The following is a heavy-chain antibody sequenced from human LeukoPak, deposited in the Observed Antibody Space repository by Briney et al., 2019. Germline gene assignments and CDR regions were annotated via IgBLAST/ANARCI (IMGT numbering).Heavy chain of an antibody. V-gene: IGHV3-30*02. Sequence: GGSLRLSCAASGFSFSNFGMDWVRQAPGKGLEWVAFIQFDGNNKYYADSVKGRFTISRDNSKNTLYLQMNSLRPEDTAVYYCAKDRGWELLLWGAFDIWGQGTMVTVSS. CDR1: GFSFSNFG. CDR2: IQFDGNNK. CDR3: AKDRGWELLLWGAFDI. J-gene: IGHJ3*02. D-gene: IGHD1-26*01.